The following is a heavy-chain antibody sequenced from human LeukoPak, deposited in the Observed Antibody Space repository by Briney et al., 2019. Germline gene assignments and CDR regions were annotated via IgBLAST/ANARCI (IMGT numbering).Heavy chain of an antibody. CDR1: GFTFSSYA. J-gene: IGHJ4*02. CDR3: ARGFVGATVRLAGDY. V-gene: IGHV3-30-3*01. CDR2: ISYDGTYK. Sequence: GGSLRLSCAASGFTFSSYAMHWVRQAPGKGLEWVAVISYDGTYKYYADSVKGRFIISRDNSKNTLYLQMNSLRADDTAVYFCARGFVGATVRLAGDYWGQGTLVTVS. D-gene: IGHD1-26*01.